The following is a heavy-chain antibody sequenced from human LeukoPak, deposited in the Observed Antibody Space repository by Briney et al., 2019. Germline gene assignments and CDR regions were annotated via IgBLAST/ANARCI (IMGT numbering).Heavy chain of an antibody. CDR1: GDSVSSNSAA. Sequence: SQTLSLTCAIPGDSVSSNSAAWNWIRQSPSRGLEWLGRTYYRSKWYNDYAVSVKSRITINPDTSKNQFSLQLNSVTPEDTAVYYCAREKPDYYDSSFLDYWGQGTLVTVSS. V-gene: IGHV6-1*01. D-gene: IGHD3-22*01. CDR2: TYYRSKWYN. CDR3: AREKPDYYDSSFLDY. J-gene: IGHJ4*02.